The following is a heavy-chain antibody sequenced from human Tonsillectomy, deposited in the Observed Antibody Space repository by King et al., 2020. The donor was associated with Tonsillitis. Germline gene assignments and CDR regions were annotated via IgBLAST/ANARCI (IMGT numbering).Heavy chain of an antibody. D-gene: IGHD3-10*01. Sequence: QLVQSGAEVKKPGSSVKVSCKASGGTFSSYAISWVRQAPGQGLEWMGGIIPIFGTANYAQKFQGRVTITADESTSTAYMELSSLRSEDTAVYYCARGWFGGMLLYYYGMDVWGQGTTVTVSS. CDR3: ARGWFGGMLLYYYGMDV. J-gene: IGHJ6*02. CDR1: GGTFSSYA. CDR2: IIPIFGTA. V-gene: IGHV1-69*01.